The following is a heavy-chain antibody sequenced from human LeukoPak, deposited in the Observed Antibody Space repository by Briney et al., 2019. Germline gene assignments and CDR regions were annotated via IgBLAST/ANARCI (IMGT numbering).Heavy chain of an antibody. CDR1: GYTFTDYT. D-gene: IGHD2-15*01. Sequence: GASAKVSCAASGYTFTDYTMHWLRQAPGQRLDWMGGINGGSGYTKYSPEFQGRVTITRDTSASTAYMELSSLRSEDTAVYYCARDHCSGGSCYPSGDYYYGMDVWGQGTTVTVSS. V-gene: IGHV1-3*01. CDR2: INGGSGYT. CDR3: ARDHCSGGSCYPSGDYYYGMDV. J-gene: IGHJ6*02.